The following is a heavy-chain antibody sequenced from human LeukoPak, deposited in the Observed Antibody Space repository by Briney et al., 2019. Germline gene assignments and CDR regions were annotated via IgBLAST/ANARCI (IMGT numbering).Heavy chain of an antibody. J-gene: IGHJ4*02. CDR2: IYTSGST. CDR1: GGSISSGGYY. Sequence: PSQTLSLTCTVSGGSISSGGYYWSWIRQPAGKGLEWIGRIYTSGSTNYNPSLKSRVTISVDTSKNQFSLKLSSVTAADTAVYYCARVWRGLEPRGFDYWGQGTLVTVSS. D-gene: IGHD1-1*01. V-gene: IGHV4-61*02. CDR3: ARVWRGLEPRGFDY.